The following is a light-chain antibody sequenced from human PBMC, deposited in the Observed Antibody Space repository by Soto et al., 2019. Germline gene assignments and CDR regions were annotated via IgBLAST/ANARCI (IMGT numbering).Light chain of an antibody. J-gene: IGKJ5*01. CDR1: QGISSW. CDR2: TAS. CDR3: QHANSFPIT. V-gene: IGKV1-12*01. Sequence: DIQMTQSPSSVSASVGDRVTITCRASQGISSWLAWYQHKPGKAPKXLIYTASNLQSGVPSRFSGSGSGTDFTLTITSLQPEDSATYDGQHANSFPITFGQGTRLEIK.